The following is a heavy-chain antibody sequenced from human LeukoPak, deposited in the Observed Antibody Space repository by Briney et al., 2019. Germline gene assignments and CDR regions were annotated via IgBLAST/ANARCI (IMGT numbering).Heavy chain of an antibody. D-gene: IGHD5-12*01. CDR3: AKDSRGGYEFLDY. J-gene: IGHJ4*02. CDR1: GFTFSSYA. V-gene: IGHV3-23*01. CDR2: ISGSGGST. Sequence: GGSLRLSCVASGFTFSSYAMSWVRQAPGKGLEWVSAISGSGGSTYYADSVKGRFTISRDNSKNTPYLQMNSLRAEDTAVYYCAKDSRGGYEFLDYWGQGTLVTVSS.